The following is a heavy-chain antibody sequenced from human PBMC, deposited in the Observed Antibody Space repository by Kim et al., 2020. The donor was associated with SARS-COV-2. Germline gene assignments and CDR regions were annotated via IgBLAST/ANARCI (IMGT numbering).Heavy chain of an antibody. J-gene: IGHJ4*02. Sequence: NDNPSLESRVSMSVDTSQNQFSLKLSSMTTADTALYYCARIVAVAPRYFDYWGQGILVTVSS. D-gene: IGHD6-19*01. V-gene: IGHV4-4*07. CDR3: ARIVAVAPRYFDY.